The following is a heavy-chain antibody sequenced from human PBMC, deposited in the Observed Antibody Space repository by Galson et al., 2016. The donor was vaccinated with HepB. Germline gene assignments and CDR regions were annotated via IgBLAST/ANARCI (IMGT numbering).Heavy chain of an antibody. CDR3: TRVPIGVSASYSDL. V-gene: IGHV4-61*01. CDR2: IYYTGTT. J-gene: IGHJ5*02. CDR1: GGSVSSGSHY. Sequence: SETLSLTCSVPGGSVSSGSHYWSWIRQPPGKGLQWIGFIYYTGTTNYNPSLESRVTFSVDTSKNQFSLNLSSVTAADTAVYYCTRVPIGVSASYSDLWGQGTLVTVSS. D-gene: IGHD5/OR15-5a*01.